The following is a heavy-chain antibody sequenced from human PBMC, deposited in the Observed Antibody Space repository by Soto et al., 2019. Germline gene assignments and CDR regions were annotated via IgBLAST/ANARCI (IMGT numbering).Heavy chain of an antibody. V-gene: IGHV3-48*01. CDR2: ISSSSSTI. D-gene: IGHD2-2*01. CDR3: AKHSSASCYVSXDY. Sequence: GGSLRLSCAASGFTFSSYSMNWVRQAPGKGLEWVSYISSSSSTIYYAASVKGRFTISRDNSKNTLYLQTNSLRAEDTAVYYCAKHSSASCYVSXDYWGQGTLVTVSS. J-gene: IGHJ4*02. CDR1: GFTFSSYS.